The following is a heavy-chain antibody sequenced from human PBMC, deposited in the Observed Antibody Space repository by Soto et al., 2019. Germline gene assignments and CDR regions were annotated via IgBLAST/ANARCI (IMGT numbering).Heavy chain of an antibody. Sequence: EVQLVESGGGLVQPGGSLRLSCAASGFTFSSYSMNWVRQAPGKGLEWVSYISSSSSTIYYADSVKGRFTISRDNAKNSLYLQMNSLRDEDTAVYYCARDPSATAYYYYYYGMDVWGQGTTVTPSS. J-gene: IGHJ6*02. CDR1: GFTFSSYS. D-gene: IGHD5-12*01. CDR3: ARDPSATAYYYYYYGMDV. V-gene: IGHV3-48*02. CDR2: ISSSSSTI.